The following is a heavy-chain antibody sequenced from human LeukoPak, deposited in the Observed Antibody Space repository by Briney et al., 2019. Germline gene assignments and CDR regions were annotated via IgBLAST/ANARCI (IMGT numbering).Heavy chain of an antibody. CDR2: TYYRSKWSN. V-gene: IGHV6-1*01. J-gene: IGHJ3*01. CDR3: VRDDGIGLDAFDV. D-gene: IGHD1-14*01. CDR1: GDSVSSNSAA. Sequence: SQTLSLTCVISGDSVSSNSAAWNWIRQSPSRGLEWLGRTYYRSKWSNDYAVSVKSRITINPDTSKNQFSLQLNSVTPEDTAVYYCVRDDGIGLDAFDVWSPGTMVTVSS.